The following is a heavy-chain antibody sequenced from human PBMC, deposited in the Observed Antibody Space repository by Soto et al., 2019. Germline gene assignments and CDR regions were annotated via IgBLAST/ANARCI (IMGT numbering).Heavy chain of an antibody. J-gene: IGHJ4*02. V-gene: IGHV3-30*03. CDR3: ARRFNSSGWPNHDTFDY. D-gene: IGHD6-19*01. CDR2: ISYDGSKK. CDR1: GFTFRSYG. Sequence: PGGSLRLSCAASGFTFRSYGMHWVRQAPGKGLEWVAVISYDGSKKYYADSVKGRFTISRDNSKNTLYLQMDSLRAEDTAVYYCARRFNSSGWPNHDTFDYWGQGTRVTVSS.